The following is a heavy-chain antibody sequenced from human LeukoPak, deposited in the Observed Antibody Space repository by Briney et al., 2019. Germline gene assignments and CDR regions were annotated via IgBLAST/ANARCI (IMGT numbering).Heavy chain of an antibody. CDR1: GGSFSGYY. CDR2: ISYNVNT. CDR3: ARRTVTTPSHFDY. Sequence: SETLSLTCAVYGGSFSGYYWSWIRQPPGKGLEWIGYISYNVNTNYNPSLKSRVTISVDTSKNQFSLKLTSVTAADTAVYYCARRTVTTPSHFDYWGQGTLVTVSS. V-gene: IGHV4-59*01. J-gene: IGHJ4*02. D-gene: IGHD4-17*01.